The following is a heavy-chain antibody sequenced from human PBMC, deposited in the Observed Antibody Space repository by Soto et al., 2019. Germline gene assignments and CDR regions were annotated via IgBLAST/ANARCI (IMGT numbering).Heavy chain of an antibody. CDR2: ISGSGGST. J-gene: IGHJ4*02. D-gene: IGHD3-16*01. Sequence: EVQLLESGGGLVQPGGSLRLSCAASGFTFSSYAMSWVSQAPGKGLEWVSAISGSGGSTYYADYVKGRFTISRDNSKNTLYLQMNSLRAEDTAVYYCAKDSYVALPFDYWGQGTLGTVSS. V-gene: IGHV3-23*01. CDR1: GFTFSSYA. CDR3: AKDSYVALPFDY.